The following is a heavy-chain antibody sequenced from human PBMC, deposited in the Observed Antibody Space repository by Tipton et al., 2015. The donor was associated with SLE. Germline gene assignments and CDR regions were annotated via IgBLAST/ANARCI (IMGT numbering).Heavy chain of an antibody. CDR1: GGSISGYY. CDR2: IFPSGST. D-gene: IGHD2-15*01. J-gene: IGHJ4*02. Sequence: TLSLTCTVSGGSISGYYWTWIRQPPGKGLEWIGYIFPSGSTNYHPSLKSRVTISVDTSKNQLSLKLTSVTAADTAVYYCARGSVVADDFWGQGTLVTVSS. V-gene: IGHV4-59*01. CDR3: ARGSVVADDF.